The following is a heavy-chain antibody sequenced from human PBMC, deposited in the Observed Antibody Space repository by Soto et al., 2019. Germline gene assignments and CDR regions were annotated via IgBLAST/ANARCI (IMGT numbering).Heavy chain of an antibody. CDR2: IIPILGIA. D-gene: IGHD2-2*01. Sequence: GASVNVSCKASGGTFSSYSITWVRQAPGQGLDWMGRIIPILGIANYAQKFQGRVTITADKSTSTAYMELSSLRSEDTAVYYCARMVVVPAAIVDNWFDPWGQGTLVTVSS. CDR1: GGTFSSYS. CDR3: ARMVVVPAAIVDNWFDP. J-gene: IGHJ5*02. V-gene: IGHV1-69*02.